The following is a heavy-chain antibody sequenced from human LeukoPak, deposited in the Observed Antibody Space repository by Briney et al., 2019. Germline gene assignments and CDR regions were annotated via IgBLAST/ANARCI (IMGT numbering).Heavy chain of an antibody. CDR1: GFTFSSYA. V-gene: IGHV3-23*01. J-gene: IGHJ4*02. CDR3: ARVKVGATDFDY. D-gene: IGHD1-26*01. Sequence: VGSLRLSCAASGFTFSSYALSWVRQAPGKGLEWISAISGHGSSTYYADSVKGRFTISRDNSKNTLYLQMNSLRAEDTAVYYCARVKVGATDFDYWGQGTLVTVSS. CDR2: ISGHGSST.